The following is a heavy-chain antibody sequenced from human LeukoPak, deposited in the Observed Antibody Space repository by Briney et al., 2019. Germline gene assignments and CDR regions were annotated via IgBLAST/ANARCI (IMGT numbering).Heavy chain of an antibody. J-gene: IGHJ3*02. D-gene: IGHD3-22*01. Sequence: GGSVRLSCAASGFTFSNAWMSWVRQARGKGLEWVGRIKSKIDGGTTDYAAPVKGRFTISRDDSKNTLYLQMNSLKTEDTAVYYCTTDLTYYYDSSGYPYAFDIWGQGTMVTVSS. CDR1: GFTFSNAW. CDR2: IKSKIDGGTT. CDR3: TTDLTYYYDSSGYPYAFDI. V-gene: IGHV3-15*01.